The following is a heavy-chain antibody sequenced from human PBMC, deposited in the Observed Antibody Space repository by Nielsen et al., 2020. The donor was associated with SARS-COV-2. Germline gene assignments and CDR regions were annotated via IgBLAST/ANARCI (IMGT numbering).Heavy chain of an antibody. V-gene: IGHV4-4*02. Sequence: VRQMPGKGLEWIGEIYHSGSTNYNPSLKSRVTISVDTSKNQFSLKLSSVTAADTAVYYCARHPGVNYYDSSGLDYWGQGTLVTVSS. J-gene: IGHJ4*02. CDR3: ARHPGVNYYDSSGLDY. CDR2: IYHSGST. D-gene: IGHD3-22*01.